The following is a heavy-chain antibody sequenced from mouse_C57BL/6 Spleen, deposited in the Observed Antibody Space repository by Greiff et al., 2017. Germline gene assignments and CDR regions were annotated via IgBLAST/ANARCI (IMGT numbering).Heavy chain of an antibody. J-gene: IGHJ3*01. CDR3: ARERGLVAD. CDR1: GYSITSGYY. CDR2: ISYDGST. Sequence: EVQLQQSGPGLVKPSQSLSITCSVTGYSITSGYYWHWIRQFPGNKLEWMGYISYDGSTHSTPSLTNRISLTRDTSKNQFFLKWKSVTTDDTATYYCARERGLVADWGQGTLVTVSA. V-gene: IGHV3-6*01. D-gene: IGHD3-3*01.